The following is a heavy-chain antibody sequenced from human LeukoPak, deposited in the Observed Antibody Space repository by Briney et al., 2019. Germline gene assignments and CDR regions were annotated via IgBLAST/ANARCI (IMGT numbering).Heavy chain of an antibody. Sequence: GASVKVSCKASGYTFTSYYMHWVRQAPGQGLECMGIINPSGGSTSYTQKFQGRVTMTRDTSTSTVYMELSSMRSEDTAVYYCARERGLAALDAFDIWGQGTMVTVSS. CDR2: INPSGGST. CDR3: ARERGLAALDAFDI. J-gene: IGHJ3*02. CDR1: GYTFTSYY. V-gene: IGHV1-46*01. D-gene: IGHD6-6*01.